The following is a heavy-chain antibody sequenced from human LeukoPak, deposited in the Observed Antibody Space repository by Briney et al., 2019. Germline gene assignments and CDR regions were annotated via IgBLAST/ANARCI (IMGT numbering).Heavy chain of an antibody. J-gene: IGHJ4*02. CDR1: GYTFTGYY. D-gene: IGHD6-19*01. CDR2: INPNSGGT. Sequence: ASVKVSCKASGYTFTGYYMHWVRQAPGQGLEWMGWINPNSGGTNYAQKFQGRVTMTRDTPISTAYMELSRLRSDDTAVYYCARTSGYSSGRNEYYFDYWGQGTLVTVSS. V-gene: IGHV1-2*02. CDR3: ARTSGYSSGRNEYYFDY.